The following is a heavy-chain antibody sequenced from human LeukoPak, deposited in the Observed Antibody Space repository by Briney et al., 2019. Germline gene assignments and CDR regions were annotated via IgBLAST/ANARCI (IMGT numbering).Heavy chain of an antibody. CDR2: INHSGST. CDR1: GGSFSGYY. J-gene: IGHJ4*02. Sequence: TSETLSLTCAVCGGSFSGYYWSWIRQPPGKGLEWIGEINHSGSTNYNPSLKSRVTISVDTSKNQFSLKLSSVTAADTAVHYCARALPLGYCSSTSCYWFDYWGQGTLVTVSS. V-gene: IGHV4-34*01. CDR3: ARALPLGYCSSTSCYWFDY. D-gene: IGHD2-2*01.